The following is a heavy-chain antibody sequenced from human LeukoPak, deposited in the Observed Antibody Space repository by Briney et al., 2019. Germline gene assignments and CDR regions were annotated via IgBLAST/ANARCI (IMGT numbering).Heavy chain of an antibody. V-gene: IGHV1-69*13. CDR1: GYTFTSYA. D-gene: IGHD3-9*01. CDR3: ARDAHNDDILTAYYYFDY. Sequence: SVKVSCKASGYTFTSYAISWVRQAPGQGLEWMGGIIPIFGTANYAQKFQGRVTITADESTSTAYMELSSLRSEDTAVYYCARDAHNDDILTAYYYFDYWGQGTLVTVSS. CDR2: IIPIFGTA. J-gene: IGHJ4*02.